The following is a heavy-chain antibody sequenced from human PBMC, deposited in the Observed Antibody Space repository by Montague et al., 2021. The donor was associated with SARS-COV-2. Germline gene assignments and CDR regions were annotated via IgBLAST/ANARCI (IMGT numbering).Heavy chain of an antibody. D-gene: IGHD1-1*01. V-gene: IGHV4-39*01. CDR1: GGSISSTNHF. CDR3: ARNEEGYGYFDL. J-gene: IGHJ2*01. CDR2: IYYTGST. Sequence: SDTLSLTCTVSGGSISSTNHFWGWIRQPPGKGLEWIGSIYYTGSTFYTTSLKSRVTLSVDTSKNEFSLKLISVTATDTAVYYCARNEEGYGYFDLWGRGTMVTVSS.